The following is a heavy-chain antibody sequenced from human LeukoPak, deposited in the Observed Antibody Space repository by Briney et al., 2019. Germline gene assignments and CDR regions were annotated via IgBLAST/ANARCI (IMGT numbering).Heavy chain of an antibody. Sequence: PGGSLRLSCAASGFTFSSYWMHWVRQAPGKGLVWVSRINSDGSSTSYADSVKGRFTISRDNAKNTLYLQMHSLRAEDTAVYYCERGATMIKRAFDSWGQGTMVTVS. D-gene: IGHD3-22*01. CDR1: GFTFSSYW. J-gene: IGHJ3*02. CDR2: INSDGSST. V-gene: IGHV3-74*01. CDR3: ERGATMIKRAFDS.